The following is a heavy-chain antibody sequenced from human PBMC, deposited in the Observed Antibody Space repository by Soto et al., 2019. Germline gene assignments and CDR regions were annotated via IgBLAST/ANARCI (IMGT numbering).Heavy chain of an antibody. Sequence: PGGSLRLSCAASGFTFSSYAMSWVRQAPGKGLEWVSAISGSGGSTYYADSVKGRFTISRDNSKNTLYLQMNSLRAEDTAVYYCAKTGYDYVWGSYRQDPDYYYYGMDVWGQGTTVTVSS. CDR2: ISGSGGST. CDR1: GFTFSSYA. V-gene: IGHV3-23*01. D-gene: IGHD3-16*02. CDR3: AKTGYDYVWGSYRQDPDYYYYGMDV. J-gene: IGHJ6*02.